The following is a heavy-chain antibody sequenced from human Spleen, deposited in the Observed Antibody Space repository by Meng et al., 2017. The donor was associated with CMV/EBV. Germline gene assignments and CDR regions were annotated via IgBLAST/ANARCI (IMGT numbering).Heavy chain of an antibody. D-gene: IGHD1-1*01. CDR2: TYYRSKWYN. CDR3: VRDQLGLDY. Sequence: VQLQHAGPGLVKPSPTLSLTCAISGDSVSNNIAAWNWIRQSPSRGLEWLGRTYYRSKWYNDYAVSVKNRMTINPYTSQNQFSLQLNSVTPEDTAVYYCVRDQLGLDYWGQGTLVTVSS. V-gene: IGHV6-1*01. CDR1: GDSVSNNIAA. J-gene: IGHJ4*02.